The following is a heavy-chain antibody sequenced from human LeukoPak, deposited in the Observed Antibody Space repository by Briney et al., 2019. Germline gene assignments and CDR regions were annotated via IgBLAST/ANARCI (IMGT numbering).Heavy chain of an antibody. CDR1: GFTFSSYA. J-gene: IGHJ4*02. Sequence: PGGSLRLSCAASGFTFSSYAMHWVRQAPGKGLEWVAVISYDGSNKYYADSEKGRFTISRDNSKNTLYLQMNSLRAEDTAVYYCARGRGYWGQGTLVTVSS. V-gene: IGHV3-30-3*01. D-gene: IGHD3-10*01. CDR2: ISYDGSNK. CDR3: ARGRGY.